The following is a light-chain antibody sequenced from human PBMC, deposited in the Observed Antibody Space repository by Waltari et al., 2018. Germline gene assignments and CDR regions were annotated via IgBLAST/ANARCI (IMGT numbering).Light chain of an antibody. CDR2: SNN. V-gene: IGLV1-44*01. CDR1: SPNIGTAT. J-gene: IGLJ2*01. CDR3: ASWDNSLNVVV. Sequence: QSVLTQPPSASGTPGPRVTISCSGSSPNIGTATVPWYQQLPGTAPTLLIYSNNQRPSGVPDRFSGSKSGTSASLAISGLQPEDEADYYCASWDNSLNVVVFGGGTKLTVL.